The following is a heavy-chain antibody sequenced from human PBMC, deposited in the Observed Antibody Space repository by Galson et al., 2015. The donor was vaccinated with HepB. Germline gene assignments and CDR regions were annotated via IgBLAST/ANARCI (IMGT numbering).Heavy chain of an antibody. CDR1: GFSFSSYS. Sequence: LRLSCAASGFSFSSYSMNWVRQAPGKGLEWVSNVRGSGSGTSYADSVKGRFTISRDNARNSLYLQMDSLRDEDTAVYYCARDSDWGFDHWGQGTLVTVSS. V-gene: IGHV3-48*02. CDR3: ARDSDWGFDH. D-gene: IGHD7-27*01. J-gene: IGHJ4*02. CDR2: VRGSGSGT.